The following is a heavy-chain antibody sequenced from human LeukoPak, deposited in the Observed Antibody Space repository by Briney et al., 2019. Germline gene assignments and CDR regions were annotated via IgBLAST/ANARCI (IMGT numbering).Heavy chain of an antibody. Sequence: PGGSLRLSCAASRFTFSTYSMNWVRQAPGEGLEWVSYISSSTNNIYYADSVKGRFTISRDNAKNSLYLQMNSLRAEDTAVYYCARNYYDRYCMDVWGKGTTVTVSS. D-gene: IGHD3-22*01. CDR1: RFTFSTYS. CDR2: ISSSTNNI. CDR3: ARNYYDRYCMDV. V-gene: IGHV3-48*04. J-gene: IGHJ6*04.